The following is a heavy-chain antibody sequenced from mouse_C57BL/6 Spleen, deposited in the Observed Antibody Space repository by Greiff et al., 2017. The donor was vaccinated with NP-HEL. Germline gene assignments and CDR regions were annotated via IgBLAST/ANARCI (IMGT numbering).Heavy chain of an antibody. Sequence: QVQLQQPGAELVRPGSSVKLSCKASGYTFTSYWMDWVKQRPGQGLEWIGNIYPSDSETHYNQKFKDKATLTVDKSSSTAYMQLSRLTSEDSAVYYCARRRGYGSSYVFSYWRPATLVTFSA. CDR1: GYTFTSYW. J-gene: IGHJ3*01. CDR3: ARRRGYGSSYVFSY. CDR2: IYPSDSET. D-gene: IGHD1-1*01. V-gene: IGHV1-61*01.